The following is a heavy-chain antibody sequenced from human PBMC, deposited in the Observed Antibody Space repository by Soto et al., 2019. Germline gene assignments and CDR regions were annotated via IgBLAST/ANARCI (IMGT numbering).Heavy chain of an antibody. D-gene: IGHD2-15*01. J-gene: IGHJ3*01. CDR3: ARRGSR. Sequence: GSLRLSCAASVFTFSSSGMYWVRQAPGKGLEWISYIHPGGQTIFYAESVKGRFTISRDNAKHSVYLQMNSLRAEDTAVYYCARRGSRWGRGTKVTV. CDR2: IHPGGQTI. V-gene: IGHV3-48*03. CDR1: VFTFSSSG.